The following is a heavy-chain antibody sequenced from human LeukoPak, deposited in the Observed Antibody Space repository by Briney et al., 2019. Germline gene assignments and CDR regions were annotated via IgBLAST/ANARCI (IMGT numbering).Heavy chain of an antibody. CDR1: GFAFSSYD. D-gene: IGHD6-6*01. Sequence: GGSLRLSCAASGFAFSSYDMHWVRQAPGKGLEWVSAICTAGDTYYPGSVKGRCTISRENAKNSLYLQMNSLRAGDTAVYYCARGRWGYSSSSFSGNWFDPWGQGTLVTVSS. J-gene: IGHJ5*02. CDR3: ARGRWGYSSSSFSGNWFDP. CDR2: ICTAGDT. V-gene: IGHV3-13*01.